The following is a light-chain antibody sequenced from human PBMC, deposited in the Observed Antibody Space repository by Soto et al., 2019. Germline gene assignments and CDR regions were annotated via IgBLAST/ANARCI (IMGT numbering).Light chain of an antibody. CDR2: DAS. CDR3: QQYNSYSQT. CDR1: QSISSW. J-gene: IGKJ1*01. V-gene: IGKV1-5*01. Sequence: DIQMTQSPSTLSASVVDRVTITCRASQSISSWLAWYQQKPGKAPKLLIYDASSLESGVPSRFSGSGSGTEFTLTISSLQPDDFATYYCQQYNSYSQTFGQGTKVDNK.